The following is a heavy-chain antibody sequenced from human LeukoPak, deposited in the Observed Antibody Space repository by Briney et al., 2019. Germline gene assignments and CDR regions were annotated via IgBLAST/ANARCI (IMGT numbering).Heavy chain of an antibody. CDR3: AKDGCSGGRCYLKIYYFDY. Sequence: GGSLRLSCAASGFTFSSYAMSWVRQAPGKGLEWVSAISGSGDSTYYADSVKGRFTISRDNSKNTLYLQMNSPRAEDTAIYYCAKDGCSGGRCYLKIYYFDYWGQGTLVTVSS. D-gene: IGHD2-15*01. J-gene: IGHJ4*02. V-gene: IGHV3-23*01. CDR1: GFTFSSYA. CDR2: ISGSGDST.